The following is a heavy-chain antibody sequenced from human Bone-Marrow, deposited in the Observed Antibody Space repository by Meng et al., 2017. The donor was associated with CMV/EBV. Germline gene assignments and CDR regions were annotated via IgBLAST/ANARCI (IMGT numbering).Heavy chain of an antibody. Sequence: GESLKISCKGSGYSFTSYWIAWVRQTPGKGLEWMGIIYPGDSDTSYSPSFQGQVTISADKSINTAYLQWSSLKASDTAMYYCARTDCSSTSCYHNYYYGMDVWGQGTTVTVSS. CDR1: GYSFTSYW. V-gene: IGHV5-51*01. CDR3: ARTDCSSTSCYHNYYYGMDV. D-gene: IGHD2-2*01. J-gene: IGHJ6*02. CDR2: IYPGDSDT.